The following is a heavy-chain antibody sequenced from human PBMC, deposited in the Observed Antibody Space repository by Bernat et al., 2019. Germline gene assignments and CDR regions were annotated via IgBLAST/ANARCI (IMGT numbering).Heavy chain of an antibody. CDR1: GITFSNYA. D-gene: IGHD3-22*01. V-gene: IGHV3-23*01. Sequence: EVQLLESGGGLVQPGGSLRLSCAASGITFSNYAMSWVRQAPGKGLEWVSAISGSGGNTYYADSVQGRFTISRDNSKNTLYLQMNSLRAEDTAVYYCAKDYYDSSAYYYYFDYWGQGTLVTVSS. J-gene: IGHJ4*02. CDR3: AKDYYDSSAYYYYFDY. CDR2: ISGSGGNT.